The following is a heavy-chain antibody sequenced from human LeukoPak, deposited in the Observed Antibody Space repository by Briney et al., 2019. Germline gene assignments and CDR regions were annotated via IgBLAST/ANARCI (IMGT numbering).Heavy chain of an antibody. J-gene: IGHJ5*02. Sequence: ASVKVSCKASGYTFTSNYIHWVRQAPGQGLEWMGWISAYNGNTNYAQKLQGRVTMTTDTSTSTAYMELRSLRSDDTAVYYCARGIGYCSSTSCRNWFDPWGQGTLVTVSS. CDR3: ARGIGYCSSTSCRNWFDP. V-gene: IGHV1-18*04. CDR1: GYTFTSNY. CDR2: ISAYNGNT. D-gene: IGHD2-2*01.